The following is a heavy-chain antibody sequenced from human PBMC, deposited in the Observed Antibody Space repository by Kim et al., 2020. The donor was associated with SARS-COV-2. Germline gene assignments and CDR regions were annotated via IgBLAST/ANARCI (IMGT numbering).Heavy chain of an antibody. Sequence: SETLSLTCTVSGGSISGFYCTWIRQPPGKGLEWIGYVFHSGTTTYNPSLKSRVLITLYTSTNQISLNVNSVTAADTAVYYCARDDPTYSTSWPYYGMDVWGQGTTVPVSS. CDR2: VFHSGTT. CDR3: ARDDPTYSTSWPYYGMDV. CDR1: GGSISGFY. D-gene: IGHD5-18*01. V-gene: IGHV4-59*01. J-gene: IGHJ6*02.